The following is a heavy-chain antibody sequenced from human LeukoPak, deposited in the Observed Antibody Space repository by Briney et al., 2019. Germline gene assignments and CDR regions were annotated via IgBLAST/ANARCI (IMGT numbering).Heavy chain of an antibody. D-gene: IGHD5-12*01. V-gene: IGHV3-7*01. CDR2: IKQDGSEK. J-gene: IGHJ4*02. CDR3: AKGGYSGYDAMGY. Sequence: GGSLRLSCAASGFTFSSYWMSWVRQAPGKGLEWVANIKQDGSEKYYVDSVKGRFTISRDNAKNSLYLQMNSLRAEDTAVHYCAKGGYSGYDAMGYWGQGTLVTVSS. CDR1: GFTFSSYW.